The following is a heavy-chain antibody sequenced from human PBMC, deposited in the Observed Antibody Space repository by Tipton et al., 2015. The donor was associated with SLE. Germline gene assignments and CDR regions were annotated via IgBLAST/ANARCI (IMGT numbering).Heavy chain of an antibody. CDR1: GYSVSSAYY. CDR3: ARGAGTGYYHYYYMDV. V-gene: IGHV4-38-2*02. J-gene: IGHJ6*03. Sequence: TLSLTCTVSGYSVSSAYYWGWIRQPPGKGLEWSGGIYHSATFYNPSLKSRVTISVDTSKNQFSLKLSSVTAADTAVYYCARGAGTGYYHYYYMDVWGKGTTVTVSS. CDR2: IYHSAT. D-gene: IGHD6-13*01.